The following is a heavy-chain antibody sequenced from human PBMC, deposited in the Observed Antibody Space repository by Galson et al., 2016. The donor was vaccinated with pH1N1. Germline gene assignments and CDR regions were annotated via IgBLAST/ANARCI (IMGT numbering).Heavy chain of an antibody. CDR3: ARRFFEYLEERPTDAFDI. CDR2: IDNTGST. Sequence: TLSLTCTVSGASVTRGDSYWSWIRQHPGKGLEWIGYIDNTGSTYYRSSLKSRITISVDTSKNQFSLRLSSVTAADTAVYYCARRFFEYLEERPTDAFDIWGPGTMVTVSS. V-gene: IGHV4-31*03. J-gene: IGHJ3*02. D-gene: IGHD3-3*01. CDR1: GASVTRGDSY.